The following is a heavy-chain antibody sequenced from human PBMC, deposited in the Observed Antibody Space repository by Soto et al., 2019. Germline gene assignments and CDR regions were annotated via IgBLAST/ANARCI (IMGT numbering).Heavy chain of an antibody. J-gene: IGHJ4*02. CDR1: SGSISSSNL. D-gene: IGHD2-15*01. Sequence: SETLSLTCAVSSGSISSSNLWSWVRQPPGKGLEWIGEIYHSGSTNYNPSLKSRVTISVDKSKNQFSLKLSSVTAADTAVYYCARSQGVGYCSGGSCYSLKYFDYWGQGTLVTVSS. CDR3: ARSQGVGYCSGGSCYSLKYFDY. V-gene: IGHV4-4*02. CDR2: IYHSGST.